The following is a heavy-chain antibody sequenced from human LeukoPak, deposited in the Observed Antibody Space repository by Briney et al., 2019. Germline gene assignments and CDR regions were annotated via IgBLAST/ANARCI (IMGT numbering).Heavy chain of an antibody. CDR2: IIPIFGTA. J-gene: IGHJ5*02. CDR1: GGTFSSYA. Sequence: GASVKVSCKASGGTFSSYAISWVRQAPGQGLEWMGGIIPIFGTANYAQKSQGRVTITADESTSTAYMELSSLRSEDTAVYYCARYDYVWGSYPPGGFDPWGQGTLVTVSS. V-gene: IGHV1-69*01. D-gene: IGHD3-16*02. CDR3: ARYDYVWGSYPPGGFDP.